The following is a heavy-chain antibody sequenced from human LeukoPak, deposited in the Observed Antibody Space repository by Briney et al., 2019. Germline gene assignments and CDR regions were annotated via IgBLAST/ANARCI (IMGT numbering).Heavy chain of an antibody. Sequence: PSETLSLTCAVSGDSVNRGTFFWTWIRKPPGKGLEWIGYISNSGSTNYHPSLKSRVTISSDTSKTQFTLKLTSVTAADTAVYYCARSPSGYRFDSWGQGTLVTVSS. D-gene: IGHD3-22*01. CDR3: ARSPSGYRFDS. V-gene: IGHV4-61*01. CDR2: ISNSGST. CDR1: GDSVNRGTFF. J-gene: IGHJ4*02.